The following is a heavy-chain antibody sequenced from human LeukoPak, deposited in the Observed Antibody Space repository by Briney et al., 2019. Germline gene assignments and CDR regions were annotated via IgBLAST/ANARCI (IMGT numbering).Heavy chain of an antibody. Sequence: SVKVSCKASGGTFSSYAISWVRQAPGQGLEWMGRIIPILGIANYAQKFQGRVTITADKSTSTAYMELSSLRSEDTAVYYCASAGGGYDILTGYAGDYWGQGTLVTVSS. V-gene: IGHV1-69*04. CDR3: ASAGGGYDILTGYAGDY. CDR2: IIPILGIA. CDR1: GGTFSSYA. J-gene: IGHJ4*02. D-gene: IGHD3-9*01.